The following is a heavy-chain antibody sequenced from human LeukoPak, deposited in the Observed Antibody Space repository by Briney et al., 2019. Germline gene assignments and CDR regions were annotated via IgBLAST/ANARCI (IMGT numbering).Heavy chain of an antibody. Sequence: GESLRLSCAASGFTVSSNYMSWVRQAPGKGLEWVSYVSSTSSFIYYADSVKGRFTISRDNAKNSLYLQMNSLRAEDTAVYYCARDYFSRAALLGYFDLWGRGTLVTVSS. CDR3: ARDYFSRAALLGYFDL. V-gene: IGHV3-21*01. D-gene: IGHD2-15*01. J-gene: IGHJ2*01. CDR2: VSSTSSFI. CDR1: GFTVSSNY.